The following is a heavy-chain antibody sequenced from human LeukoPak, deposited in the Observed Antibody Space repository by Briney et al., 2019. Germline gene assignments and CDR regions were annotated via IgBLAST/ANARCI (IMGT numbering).Heavy chain of an antibody. CDR2: IYYSGST. J-gene: IGHJ3*02. CDR3: ASGITGTTFDI. D-gene: IGHD1-7*01. CDR1: GGSISSHY. Sequence: SETLSLTCTVSGGSISSHYWSWIRRPPGKGLEWIGYIYYSGSTNYNPSLKSRVTISVDTSKNQFSLKLSSVTAADTAVYYCASGITGTTFDIWGQGTMVTVSS. V-gene: IGHV4-59*11.